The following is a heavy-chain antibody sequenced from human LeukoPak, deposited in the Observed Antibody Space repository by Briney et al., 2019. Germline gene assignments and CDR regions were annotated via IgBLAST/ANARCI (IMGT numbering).Heavy chain of an antibody. CDR2: IYFRGST. CDR3: VRGIGWFLY. D-gene: IGHD6-19*01. J-gene: IGHJ4*02. CDR1: DGSISSNY. V-gene: IGHV4-59*01. Sequence: SETLSLTYTVSDGSISSNYWTWIRQPPGKGLEWIGNIYFRGSTEYNPSLKSRVTTSIDTSKNQVSLQLTSVTAADTAVHYCVRGIGWFLYWGQGTLVTASS.